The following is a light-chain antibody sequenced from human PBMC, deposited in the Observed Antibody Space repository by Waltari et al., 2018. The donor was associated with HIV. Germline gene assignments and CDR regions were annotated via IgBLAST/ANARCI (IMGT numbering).Light chain of an antibody. V-gene: IGKV3-20*01. CDR2: DAS. Sequence: EIVLTQSPGTLSLSPGERATLSRRASQSVSSYLAGYQQKPGQAPRPLIYDASSRAIGIPDRFSGSGSGTDFTLTISRLEPEDFEVYYCQQYVNSPYTFGQGTKLEIK. J-gene: IGKJ2*01. CDR1: QSVSSY. CDR3: QQYVNSPYT.